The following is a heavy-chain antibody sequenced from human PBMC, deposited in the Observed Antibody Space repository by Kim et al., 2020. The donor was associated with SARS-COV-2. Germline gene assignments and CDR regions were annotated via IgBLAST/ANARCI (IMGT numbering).Heavy chain of an antibody. CDR2: ISSSSSYI. D-gene: IGHD2-2*01. J-gene: IGHJ6*02. CDR3: ARDDYSSTSCYSVFVHDCLYGMDV. CDR1: GFTFSSYS. V-gene: IGHV3-21*01. Sequence: GGSLRLSCAASGFTFSSYSMNWVRQAPGKGLEWVSSISSSSSYIYYADSVKGRFTISRDNAKNSLYLQMNSLRAEDTAVYYCARDDYSSTSCYSVFVHDCLYGMDVWGQGTTVTVSS.